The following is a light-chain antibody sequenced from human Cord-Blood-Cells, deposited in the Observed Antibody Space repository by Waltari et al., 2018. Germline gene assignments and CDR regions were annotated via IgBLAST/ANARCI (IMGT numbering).Light chain of an antibody. CDR2: WAS. CDR3: QQYYSTPFT. Sequence: DIVMTQSPDSLAVSLGERATINCKSSQSVLYSSNHKNYLAWYQQKPGQPPKLLIDWASTRESGVPDGFSGSGSGTDFTLTISSLQAEDVAVYYCQQYYSTPFTFGPGTKVDIK. CDR1: QSVLYSSNHKNY. J-gene: IGKJ3*01. V-gene: IGKV4-1*01.